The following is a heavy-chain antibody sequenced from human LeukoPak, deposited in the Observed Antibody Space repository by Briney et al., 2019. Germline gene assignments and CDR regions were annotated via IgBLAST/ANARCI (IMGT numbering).Heavy chain of an antibody. Sequence: PGGSLRLSCAASGFTFSSYWMSWVRQAPGKGLEWVANIKQDGSEKYYVDSVKGRFTISRDNAKNSLYLQMNSLRAEDTAVYYCARDHDGSVTMVRGVFSIWGQGTLVTVSS. D-gene: IGHD3-10*01. CDR1: GFTFSSYW. V-gene: IGHV3-7*01. J-gene: IGHJ4*02. CDR3: ARDHDGSVTMVRGVFSI. CDR2: IKQDGSEK.